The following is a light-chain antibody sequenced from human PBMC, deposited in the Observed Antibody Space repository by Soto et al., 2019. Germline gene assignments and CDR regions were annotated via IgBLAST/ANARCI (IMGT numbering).Light chain of an antibody. CDR3: QSYNTASFT. CDR1: QGIKNY. J-gene: IGKJ3*01. CDR2: AAA. Sequence: DIQMTQSPSSLSASVGDRVTITCRASQGIKNYLAWYQQKPGKVPKLLIYAAATLQSGVPSRFSGSGSGTDFTLTISSLQPEDVATYYYQSYNTASFTFGRGTKVDVK. V-gene: IGKV1-27*01.